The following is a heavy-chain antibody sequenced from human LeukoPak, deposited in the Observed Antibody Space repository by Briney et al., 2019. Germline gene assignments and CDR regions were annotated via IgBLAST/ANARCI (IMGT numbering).Heavy chain of an antibody. CDR2: INPDGSQK. V-gene: IGHV3-7*01. Sequence: GGSLRLSCEASGFTFSGNWMSWVRQAPGKGLEWVASINPDGSQKLYVDYVKGRFTISRDNTKGSLYLQMNSLGAEDTAMYYCAKLLGTATTYDSWGQGTRVTVSS. D-gene: IGHD5-24*01. CDR1: GFTFSGNW. J-gene: IGHJ4*02. CDR3: AKLLGTATTYDS.